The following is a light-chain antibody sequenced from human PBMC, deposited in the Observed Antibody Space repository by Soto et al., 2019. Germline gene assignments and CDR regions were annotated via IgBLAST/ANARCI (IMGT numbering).Light chain of an antibody. J-gene: IGLJ2*01. CDR2: EVN. CDR1: SRYVGSDNL. Sequence: QSVLTQPASVSGSPGQSITISCTGTSRYVGSDNLVSWFQQHPGKAPKLMIYEVNKRPSGVSNRFSGSKSGNTASLTISGLQAEDEADYYCSSARSYIHVVFGGGTKLTVL. CDR3: SSARSYIHVV. V-gene: IGLV2-23*02.